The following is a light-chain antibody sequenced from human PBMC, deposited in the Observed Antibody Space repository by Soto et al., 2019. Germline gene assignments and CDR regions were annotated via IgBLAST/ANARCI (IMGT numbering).Light chain of an antibody. CDR2: GAS. V-gene: IGKV3-20*01. CDR3: HQYDSSPLT. J-gene: IGKJ4*01. CDR1: QSVSSSY. Sequence: EIVLTQSPGTLSLSPGERATLSCRASQSVSSSYLAWYQQKPGQAPRLLIYGASSRATGIPDRFSGSGSGTDFTLTISRLEPEGLAVYYCHQYDSSPLTFGGGTKVEIK.